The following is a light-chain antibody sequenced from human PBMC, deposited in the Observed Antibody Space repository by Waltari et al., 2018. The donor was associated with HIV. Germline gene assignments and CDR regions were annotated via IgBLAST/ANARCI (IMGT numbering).Light chain of an antibody. CDR2: DVT. V-gene: IGLV2-14*03. CDR1: SSDRGVYNY. CDR3: SSYTSSTALVV. Sequence: QSPLTQPASVCGSPGQAHTISCTDTSSDRGVYNYVPWYQQHPGKAPKLMFYDVTKRPSGISNRFSGSKSDNTASLTISGLQAEDEADYFCSSYTSSTALVVFGGGTKLTVL. J-gene: IGLJ2*01.